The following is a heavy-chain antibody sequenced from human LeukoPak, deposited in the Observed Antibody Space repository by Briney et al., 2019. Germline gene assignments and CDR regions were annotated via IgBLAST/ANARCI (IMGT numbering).Heavy chain of an antibody. D-gene: IGHD5-24*01. CDR1: GGTFSSYA. CDR2: IIPSLGTA. V-gene: IGHV1-69*06. Sequence: ASVKVSCKASGGTFSSYAISWVRQAPGQGLEWMGGIIPSLGTANYAQKFKGRVTITADKSTSTVYMELSSLRSEDTAIYYCARIRDGYNDAYDIWGQGTVVTVPS. J-gene: IGHJ3*02. CDR3: ARIRDGYNDAYDI.